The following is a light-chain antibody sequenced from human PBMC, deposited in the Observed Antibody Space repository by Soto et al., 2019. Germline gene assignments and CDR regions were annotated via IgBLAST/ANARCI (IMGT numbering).Light chain of an antibody. J-gene: IGLJ3*02. V-gene: IGLV2-11*01. CDR3: CSYAASYTYWV. Sequence: QLVLTQPRSVSGSPGQSVTISCTGTNSDVGGYNYVSWYQQHPGKAPKVIIYDVSQRPSGVPDRFSGSKSGNTASLTISGLQAEDEANYYCCSYAASYTYWVFGGGTQLTVL. CDR2: DVS. CDR1: NSDVGGYNY.